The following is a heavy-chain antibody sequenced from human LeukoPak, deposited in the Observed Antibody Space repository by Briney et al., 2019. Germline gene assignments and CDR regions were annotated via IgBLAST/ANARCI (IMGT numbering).Heavy chain of an antibody. D-gene: IGHD3-10*01. CDR1: GGSISSGDHY. V-gene: IGHV4-39*07. CDR2: INHSGST. Sequence: PSETLSLTCTVSGGSISSGDHYWSWIRQPPGKGLEWIGEINHSGSTNYNPSLKSRVTISVDTSKNQFSLKLSSVTAADTAVYYCARVMVRGVIRIWGQGTLVTVSS. CDR3: ARVMVRGVIRI. J-gene: IGHJ4*02.